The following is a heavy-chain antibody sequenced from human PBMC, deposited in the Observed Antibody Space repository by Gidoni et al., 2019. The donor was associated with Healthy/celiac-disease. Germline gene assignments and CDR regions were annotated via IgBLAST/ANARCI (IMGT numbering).Heavy chain of an antibody. Sequence: EVQLVESGGGLVQPGGSLRLSCAASGFTFSSYEMNWVRQAPGKGLEWVSYISSSGSTIYYADSVKGRFTISRDNAKNSLYLQMNSLRAEDTAVYYCASDYGGNGGYYYGMDVWGQGTTVTVSS. J-gene: IGHJ6*02. CDR3: ASDYGGNGGYYYGMDV. CDR1: GFTFSSYE. D-gene: IGHD4-17*01. V-gene: IGHV3-48*03. CDR2: ISSSGSTI.